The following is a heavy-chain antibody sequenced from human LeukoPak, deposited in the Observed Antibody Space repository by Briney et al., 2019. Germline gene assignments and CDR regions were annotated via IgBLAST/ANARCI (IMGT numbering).Heavy chain of an antibody. D-gene: IGHD1-26*01. V-gene: IGHV4-34*01. CDR2: INHSGST. CDR1: GFTISNYA. Sequence: GSLRLSCAASGFTISNYAMSWVRQPPGKGLEWIGEINHSGSTNYNPSLKSRVTISVDTSKNQFSLKLSSVTAADTAVYYCARGGGSYYYWGQGTLVTVSS. J-gene: IGHJ4*02. CDR3: ARGGGSYYY.